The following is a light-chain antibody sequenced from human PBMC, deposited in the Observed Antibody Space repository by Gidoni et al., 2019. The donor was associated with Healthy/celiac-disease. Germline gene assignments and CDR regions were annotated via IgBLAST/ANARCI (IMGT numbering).Light chain of an antibody. CDR3: QQYGSSPVT. Sequence: EIVLTQPPGTLSLSPGERPTLSCRASQSVSSSYLAWYQQKPGQAPRLLIYGASSRATGIPDRFIGSGSGTDFTLTISRLEPEDFAVYYCQQYGSSPVTFGGGTKVEIK. CDR1: QSVSSSY. V-gene: IGKV3-20*01. CDR2: GAS. J-gene: IGKJ4*01.